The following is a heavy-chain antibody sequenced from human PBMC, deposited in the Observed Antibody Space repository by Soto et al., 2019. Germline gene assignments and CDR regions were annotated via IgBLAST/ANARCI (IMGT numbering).Heavy chain of an antibody. V-gene: IGHV4-30-4*01. CDR1: GGSISSGDYY. D-gene: IGHD4-17*01. CDR3: ARVQGYGDYYYYYGMDV. J-gene: IGHJ6*02. Sequence: SETLSLTCTVSGGSISSGDYYWSWIRQPPGKGLEWIGYIYYSGSTYYNPSLKSRVTISVDTSKNQFSLKLSSVTAADTAVYYCARVQGYGDYYYYYGMDVWGQGTTVTVSS. CDR2: IYYSGST.